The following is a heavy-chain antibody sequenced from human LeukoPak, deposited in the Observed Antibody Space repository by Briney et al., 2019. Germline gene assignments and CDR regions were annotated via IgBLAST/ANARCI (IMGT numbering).Heavy chain of an antibody. V-gene: IGHV3-64D*06. CDR1: GFTFSSYA. CDR2: ISSNGGRT. J-gene: IGHJ5*02. Sequence: GGSLRLSCSASGFTFSSYAMHWVRQAPGKGLEYVSAISSNGGRTYYADSVKGRFTISRDNSKNTLYLQMSSLRAEDTAVYYCVKDLGELAAAGRDPWGQGTLVTVSS. D-gene: IGHD6-13*01. CDR3: VKDLGELAAAGRDP.